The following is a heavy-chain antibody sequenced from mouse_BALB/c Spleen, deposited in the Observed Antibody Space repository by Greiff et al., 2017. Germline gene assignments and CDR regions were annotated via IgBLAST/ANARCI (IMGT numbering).Heavy chain of an antibody. Sequence: VKLQQFGAELVRPGVSVKISCKGSGYTFTDYAMHWVKQSHAKSLEWIGVISTYYGDASYNQKFKGKATMTVDKSSSTAYMELARLTSEDSAIYYCASTTVVATDYAMDYWGQGTSVTVSS. CDR1: GYTFTDYA. V-gene: IGHV1S137*01. D-gene: IGHD1-1*01. J-gene: IGHJ4*01. CDR2: ISTYYGDA. CDR3: ASTTVVATDYAMDY.